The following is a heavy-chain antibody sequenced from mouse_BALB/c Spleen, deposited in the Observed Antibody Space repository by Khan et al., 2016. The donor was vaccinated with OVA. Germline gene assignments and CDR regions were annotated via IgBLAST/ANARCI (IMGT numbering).Heavy chain of an antibody. CDR1: GFTFSSFG. J-gene: IGHJ2*01. CDR2: ISGDSSTI. CDR3: ARSCFYWYCFDQ. V-gene: IGHV5-17*02. D-gene: IGHD2-1*01. Sequence: EVQLVESGGGLVQPGGSRKLSCAASGFTFSSFGMHWVRQAPEKGLDWVAYISGDSSTIYYADTVKGRFTISRDNPKNTLFLQLTSLRSEDTAMDYCARSCFYWYCFDQWGQGTTLTVAS.